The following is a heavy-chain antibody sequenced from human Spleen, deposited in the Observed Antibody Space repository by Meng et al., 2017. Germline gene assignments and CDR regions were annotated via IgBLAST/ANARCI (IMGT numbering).Heavy chain of an antibody. CDR2: VNTDESNR. J-gene: IGHJ4*02. V-gene: IGHV3-74*01. Sequence: EVQLVESGGGLVQPGASLRLSCAASGFTFSSYWMHWVRQAPGKGLMWVSRVNTDESNRDYADSVRGRFTISRDNAKSTLYLQMNSPRADDTAVYYCARDRNYPSHFDYWGQGTLVTVSS. D-gene: IGHD4-11*01. CDR3: ARDRNYPSHFDY. CDR1: GFTFSSYW.